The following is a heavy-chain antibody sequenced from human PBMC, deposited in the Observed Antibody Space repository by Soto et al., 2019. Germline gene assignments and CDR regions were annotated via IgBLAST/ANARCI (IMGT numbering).Heavy chain of an antibody. V-gene: IGHV2-5*02. D-gene: IGHD3-3*01. CDR3: AHKRGYYDFWRGYAP. J-gene: IGHJ5*02. Sequence: QITLKESGPTLVKPTQTLTLTCTFSGFSLSTSGVGVGWIRQPPGKALEWLALIYWDDDKRYSPSLKSRLTTPQDTSTHQVVLTMTTLDPVDTATYSCAHKRGYYDFWRGYAPWGQGTLVTVSS. CDR2: IYWDDDK. CDR1: GFSLSTSGVG.